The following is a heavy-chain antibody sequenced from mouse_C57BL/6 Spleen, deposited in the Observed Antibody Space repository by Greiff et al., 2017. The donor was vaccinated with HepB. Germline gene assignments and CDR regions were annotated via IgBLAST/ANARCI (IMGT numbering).Heavy chain of an antibody. CDR3: ARHGHRPYAMDY. CDR2: IWSDGST. CDR1: GFSLTSYG. Sequence: QVQLKESGPGLVAPSQSLSITCTVSGFSLTSYGVHWVRQPPGKGLEWLVVIWSDGSTTYNSALKSRLSISKDNSKSQVFLKMNSLQTDDTARYYCARHGHRPYAMDYWGQGTSVTVSS. J-gene: IGHJ4*01. D-gene: IGHD2-14*01. V-gene: IGHV2-6-1*01.